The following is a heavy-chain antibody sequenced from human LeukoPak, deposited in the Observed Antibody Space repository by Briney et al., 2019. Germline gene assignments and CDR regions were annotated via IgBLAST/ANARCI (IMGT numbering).Heavy chain of an antibody. D-gene: IGHD5-24*01. CDR3: ARETPRRGETRDGYR. CDR2: IKEDGSET. J-gene: IGHJ4*02. V-gene: IGHV3-7*01. CDR1: GFTFKKYW. Sequence: GESLRLSCAASGFTFKKYWMNWVRQVPGKGLECLGNIKEDGSETYYADSVKGRFTISRDNPKNLLFLQINSLRVEDTAVYYCARETPRRGETRDGYRWGQGTLVTVSS.